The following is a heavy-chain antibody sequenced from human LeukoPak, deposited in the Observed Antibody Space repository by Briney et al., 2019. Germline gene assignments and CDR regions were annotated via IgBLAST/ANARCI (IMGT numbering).Heavy chain of an antibody. CDR3: AKDIKGDPYYFDY. CDR2: ISWNSGSI. CDR1: GFTFSSYS. V-gene: IGHV3-9*01. D-gene: IGHD1-26*01. Sequence: HPGGSLRLSCAASGFTFSSYSMTWVRQAPGKGLEWVSGISWNSGSIGYADSVKGRFTISRDNAKNSLYLQMNSLRAEDTALYYCAKDIKGDPYYFDYWGQGTLVTVSS. J-gene: IGHJ4*02.